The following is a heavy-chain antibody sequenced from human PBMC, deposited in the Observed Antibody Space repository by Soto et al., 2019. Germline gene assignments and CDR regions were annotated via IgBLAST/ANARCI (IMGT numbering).Heavy chain of an antibody. V-gene: IGHV1-69*02. Sequence: QVQLVQSGAEVKKPRSSVKVSCKASGGTFSSYTISWVRQAPGQGLEWMGRIIPILGIANYAQKFQGRVTITADKSTSTAYMELSSLRSEDTAVYYCARGGYCSGGSCYSLDYWGQGTLVTVSS. J-gene: IGHJ4*02. D-gene: IGHD2-15*01. CDR1: GGTFSSYT. CDR3: ARGGYCSGGSCYSLDY. CDR2: IIPILGIA.